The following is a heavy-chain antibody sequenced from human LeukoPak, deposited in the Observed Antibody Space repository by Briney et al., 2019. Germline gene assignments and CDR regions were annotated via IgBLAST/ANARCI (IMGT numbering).Heavy chain of an antibody. D-gene: IGHD1-26*01. V-gene: IGHV4-59*11. CDR3: ARFMSGTYPDW. J-gene: IGHJ4*02. CDR1: GESISSHS. CDR2: IYYSGRT. Sequence: SETLSLTCTVSGESISSHSWSWIRQPPGKGPEWIGYIYYSGRTHCHPSLKSRVTMSVDTSKNQFSLRLSSVTAADTAMYYCARFMSGTYPDWWGPGTLVTVSS.